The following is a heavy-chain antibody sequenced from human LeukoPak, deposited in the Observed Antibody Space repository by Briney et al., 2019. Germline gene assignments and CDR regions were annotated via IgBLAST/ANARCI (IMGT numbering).Heavy chain of an antibody. CDR2: IKLDGSEN. J-gene: IGHJ3*02. V-gene: IGHV3-7*04. Sequence: GGSLRLSCAASEFTFSDYWMHWVRQAPGKGLEWVANIKLDGSENYYVDSVKGRFTISRDNAKNSLYLQMSSLRAEDTALYYCARYCGGDCYSPHDAFGIWGQGTIVIVTS. CDR3: ARYCGGDCYSPHDAFGI. CDR1: EFTFSDYW. D-gene: IGHD2-21*02.